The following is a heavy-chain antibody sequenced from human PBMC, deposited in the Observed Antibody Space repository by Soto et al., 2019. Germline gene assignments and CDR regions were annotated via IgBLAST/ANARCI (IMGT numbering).Heavy chain of an antibody. CDR1: GFTFSSYW. V-gene: IGHV3-7*03. Sequence: GGSLRLSCAASGFTFSSYWMSWVRQAPGKGLEWVANIKQDGSEKYYVDSVKGRFTISRDNAKNSLYLQMNSLRAEDTAVYYCASDEGSGWFLSYYYGMDVWGQGTTVTVSS. CDR2: IKQDGSEK. J-gene: IGHJ6*02. CDR3: ASDEGSGWFLSYYYGMDV. D-gene: IGHD6-19*01.